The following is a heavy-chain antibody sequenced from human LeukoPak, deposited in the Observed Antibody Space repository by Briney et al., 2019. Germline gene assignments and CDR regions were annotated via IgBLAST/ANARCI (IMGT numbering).Heavy chain of an antibody. Sequence: PSETLSLTCTVSGGSISSYYWSWIRQPPGKGLEWIGYIYYSGSTNYTPSLKSRVTISVGTSKNQFSLKLSSVTAADTAVYYCAREVGATTTFDYWGQGTLVTVSS. CDR2: IYYSGST. D-gene: IGHD1-26*01. CDR3: AREVGATTTFDY. V-gene: IGHV4-59*01. CDR1: GGSISSYY. J-gene: IGHJ4*02.